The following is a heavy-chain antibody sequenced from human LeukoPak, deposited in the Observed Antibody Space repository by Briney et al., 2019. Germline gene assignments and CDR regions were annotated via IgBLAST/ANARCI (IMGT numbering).Heavy chain of an antibody. CDR3: ARAQADYYDSSGYYYNYYYYMDV. CDR1: GGSISSGDYY. Sequence: PSQTLSLTCTVSGGSISSGDYYWSWIRQPPGKGLEWIGYIYYSGSTYYNPSLNSRVTISVDTSKNQFSLRLSSVTAADTAVYYCARAQADYYDSSGYYYNYYYYMDVWGKGTTVTVSS. D-gene: IGHD3-22*01. J-gene: IGHJ6*03. CDR2: IYYSGST. V-gene: IGHV4-30-4*08.